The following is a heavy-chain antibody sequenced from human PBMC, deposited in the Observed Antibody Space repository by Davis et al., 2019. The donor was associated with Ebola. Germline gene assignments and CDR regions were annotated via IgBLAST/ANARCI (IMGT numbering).Heavy chain of an antibody. CDR3: AKDPLSSSRTNWFDP. V-gene: IGHV3-23*01. CDR2: ISGSGGST. CDR1: GFTFSSYA. D-gene: IGHD6-13*01. Sequence: PGGSLRLSCAASGFTFSSYAMSWVRQAPGKGLEWVSAISGSGGSTYYADSVKGRFTISRDNSKNTLYLQMNSLRAEDTAVYYCAKDPLSSSRTNWFDPWGQGTLVTVSS. J-gene: IGHJ5*02.